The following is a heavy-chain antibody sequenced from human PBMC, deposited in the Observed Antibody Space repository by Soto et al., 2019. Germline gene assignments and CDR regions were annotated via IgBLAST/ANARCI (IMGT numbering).Heavy chain of an antibody. CDR2: IYYSGST. J-gene: IGHJ4*02. D-gene: IGHD6-13*01. CDR1: GGSISSSSYY. CDR3: ARLKSSRLFDY. V-gene: IGHV4-39*01. Sequence: SETLSLTCTVSGGSISSSSYYWGWIRQPPGKGLEWIGSIYYSGSTYYNPSLKSRVTISVDTSKNQFSLKLSSVTAADTAVYYCARLKSSRLFDYWGQGTLVTVSS.